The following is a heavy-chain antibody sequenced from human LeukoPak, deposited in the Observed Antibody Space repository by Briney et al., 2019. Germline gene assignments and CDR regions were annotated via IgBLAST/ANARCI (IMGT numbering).Heavy chain of an antibody. CDR3: ARAGRVSGAFDI. D-gene: IGHD3-10*01. V-gene: IGHV1-2*06. CDR1: GYTFTGYY. Sequence: SVKVSCKASGYTFTGYYMHWVRQAAGQGLEWMGRINPNSGGTNYAQKFQGRVTMPRDTSISKAYMELSRLTSDDTAVYYCARAGRVSGAFDIWGQGTMVTVSS. CDR2: INPNSGGT. J-gene: IGHJ3*02.